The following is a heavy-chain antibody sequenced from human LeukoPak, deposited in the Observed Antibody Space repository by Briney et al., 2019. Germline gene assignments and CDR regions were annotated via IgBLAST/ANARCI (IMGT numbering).Heavy chain of an antibody. J-gene: IGHJ5*02. CDR1: GGTFSSYA. V-gene: IGHV1-2*02. CDR3: ARNRITMVRGVMRSFDP. CDR2: INPNSGGT. D-gene: IGHD3-10*01. Sequence: ASVKVSCKASGGTFSSYAISWVRQAPGQGLEWMGWINPNSGGTNYAQKFQGRVTMTRDTSISTAYMELSRLRSDDTAVYYCARNRITMVRGVMRSFDPWGQGTLVTVSS.